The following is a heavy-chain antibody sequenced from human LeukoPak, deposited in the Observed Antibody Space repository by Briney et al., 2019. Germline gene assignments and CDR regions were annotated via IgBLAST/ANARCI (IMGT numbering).Heavy chain of an antibody. CDR1: GYTFTGYY. Sequence: ASVKVSCKASGYTFTGYYMHWVRQAPGQGLEWMGRINPNSGGTNYAQKLQGRVTMTRDTSISTAYMELSRLRSDDTAAYYCARDPDSITIFGVVTETISRYWGQGTLVTVSS. V-gene: IGHV1-2*06. J-gene: IGHJ4*02. CDR3: ARDPDSITIFGVVTETISRY. CDR2: INPNSGGT. D-gene: IGHD3-3*01.